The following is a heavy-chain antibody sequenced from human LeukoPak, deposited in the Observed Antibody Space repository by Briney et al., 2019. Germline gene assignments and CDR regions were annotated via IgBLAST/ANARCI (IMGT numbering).Heavy chain of an antibody. V-gene: IGHV4-4*07. CDR3: ARDRPAYSSSWYGISPPFDY. D-gene: IGHD6-13*01. Sequence: PSETLSLTCTVSGGPISSYYWSWIRQPAGKGLEWIGGIYTSGSTNYNPSLKSRVTMSVDTSKNQFSLKLSSVTAADTAVYYCARDRPAYSSSWYGISPPFDYWGQGTLVTVSS. J-gene: IGHJ4*02. CDR1: GGPISSYY. CDR2: IYTSGST.